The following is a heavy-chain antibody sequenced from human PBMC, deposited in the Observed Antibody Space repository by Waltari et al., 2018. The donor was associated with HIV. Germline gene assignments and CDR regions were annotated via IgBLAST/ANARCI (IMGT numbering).Heavy chain of an antibody. CDR2: IKPDGSQS. CDR1: GFPFSRFW. CDR3: ASAGWYNDFDV. Sequence: EVQVVESGGDLVPPGGSLRLSCAASGFPFSRFWMSWVRQAPGKGLQWVATIKPDGSQSYYVDSVRGRFNISKDNAKASLSLQMNSLRGEDTGFYFCASAGWYNDFDVWGQGTMVIVSS. V-gene: IGHV3-7*01. J-gene: IGHJ3*01. D-gene: IGHD1-20*01.